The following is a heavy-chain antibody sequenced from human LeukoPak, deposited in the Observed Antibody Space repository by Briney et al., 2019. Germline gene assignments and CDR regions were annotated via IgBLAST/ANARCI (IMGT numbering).Heavy chain of an antibody. CDR3: AKLTPASNY. CDR1: GFTFSDYA. J-gene: IGHJ4*02. CDR2: ITTNGVSA. Sequence: GGSLRLSCAASGFTFSDYAMTWVRQAPGKGLEWVSPITTNGVSANYADSVKGRFTISRDNSKNTLYLQMNSLRAEDTALYYCAKLTPASNYWGQGTLVTVSS. D-gene: IGHD2-15*01. V-gene: IGHV3-23*01.